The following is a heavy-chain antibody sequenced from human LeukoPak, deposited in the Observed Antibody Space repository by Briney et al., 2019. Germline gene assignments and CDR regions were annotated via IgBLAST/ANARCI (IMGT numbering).Heavy chain of an antibody. CDR2: IYSGGST. V-gene: IGHV3-53*04. J-gene: IGHJ6*02. CDR1: GFTVSSNN. D-gene: IGHD3-10*01. Sequence: QPGGSLRLSCAASGFTVSSNNMSWVRQAPGKGLEWVSVIYSGGSTYYADSVKGRFTISRHNSKNTLYLQMNSLRAEDTAVYYCARVQTNLAYGSGSYYRAHYYYYGMDVWGQGTTVTVSS. CDR3: ARVQTNLAYGSGSYYRAHYYYYGMDV.